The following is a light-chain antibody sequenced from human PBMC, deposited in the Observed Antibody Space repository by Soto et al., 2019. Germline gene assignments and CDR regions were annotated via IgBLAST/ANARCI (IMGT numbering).Light chain of an antibody. Sequence: EIVLTQSPASLSLSPGERATLSRRASQSVKSNLAWYQHKPGQAPRLLIYDASNRATGIPARFSGSGFWTDFTLTVSSLEPEDFAVYYCQHGSDWPPFTFGQGTRLEIK. CDR1: QSVKSN. V-gene: IGKV3-11*01. CDR2: DAS. CDR3: QHGSDWPPFT. J-gene: IGKJ5*01.